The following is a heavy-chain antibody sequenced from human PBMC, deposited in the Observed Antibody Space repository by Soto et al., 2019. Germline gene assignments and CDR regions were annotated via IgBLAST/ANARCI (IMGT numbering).Heavy chain of an antibody. CDR3: ARDEYTMAAAKTVDYEYYCMDV. CDR2: ISSSSSTI. Sequence: PGGSLRLSCAASGFTFSSYSMNWVRQAPGKGLEWVSYISSSSSTIYYADSVKGRFTISRDNAKNSLYLQMNSLRAEDTAVYYRARDEYTMAAAKTVDYEYYCMDVWGKGTTVTVSS. J-gene: IGHJ6*03. D-gene: IGHD6-13*01. V-gene: IGHV3-48*01. CDR1: GFTFSSYS.